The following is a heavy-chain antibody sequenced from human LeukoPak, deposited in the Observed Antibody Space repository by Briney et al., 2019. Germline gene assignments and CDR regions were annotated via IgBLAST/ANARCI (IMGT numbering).Heavy chain of an antibody. CDR3: ARGEVEMATIGDY. J-gene: IGHJ4*02. V-gene: IGHV1-2*02. CDR2: INPNSGGT. Sequence: ASVKVSCKASGYTFTGYYMHWVRQAPGQGLEWMGWINPNSGGTNYAQKFQGRVTMTRDTSISTAYMELSRLRSDDTAVYYCARGEVEMATIGDYWGQGTLVTVSS. D-gene: IGHD5-24*01. CDR1: GYTFTGYY.